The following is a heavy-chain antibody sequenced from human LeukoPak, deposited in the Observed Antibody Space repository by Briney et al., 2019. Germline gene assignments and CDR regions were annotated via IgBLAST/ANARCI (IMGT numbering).Heavy chain of an antibody. D-gene: IGHD3-10*01. CDR1: GFTFSSYS. Sequence: PGGSLRLSCAASGFTFSSYSMTWVRQAPGQGLEWVSYISSSGSTIYYADSVKGRFTISRDNAKNSLYLQMNSLRAEDTAVYYCARSSLWFDYWGQGTLVTVSS. CDR3: ARSSLWFDY. CDR2: ISSSGSTI. V-gene: IGHV3-48*04. J-gene: IGHJ4*02.